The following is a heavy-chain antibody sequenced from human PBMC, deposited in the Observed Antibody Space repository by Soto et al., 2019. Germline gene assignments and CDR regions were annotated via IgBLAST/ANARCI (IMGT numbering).Heavy chain of an antibody. CDR3: ARRVRPDFYYMDV. V-gene: IGHV3-64*01. Sequence: EVQLAESGGGLAQPGGSLRLSCAASGFTLSGYAMDWVRQAPGKGLEYVSGISSNGVGTYYANSVQGRFTISRDNSKNPVYLQMGSLRPEDMAVYYCARRVRPDFYYMDVWGKGTTVTVSS. D-gene: IGHD3-10*02. J-gene: IGHJ6*03. CDR1: GFTLSGYA. CDR2: ISSNGVGT.